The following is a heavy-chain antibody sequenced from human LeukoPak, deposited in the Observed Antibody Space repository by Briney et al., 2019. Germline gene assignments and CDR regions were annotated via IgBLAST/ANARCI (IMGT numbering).Heavy chain of an antibody. CDR1: GYSFTNYW. V-gene: IGHV5-51*01. J-gene: IGHJ5*02. D-gene: IGHD2-21*02. CDR2: IYPGNSQT. Sequence: GESLKISCKAFGYSFTNYWIDWVRQMPGKGLEWMGNIYPGNSQTTYRPSFEGQVTISADRSISTAYLQWNSLKASDTAMYYCARRSDFRNWFDPWDLGTLVTVSA. CDR3: ARRSDFRNWFDP.